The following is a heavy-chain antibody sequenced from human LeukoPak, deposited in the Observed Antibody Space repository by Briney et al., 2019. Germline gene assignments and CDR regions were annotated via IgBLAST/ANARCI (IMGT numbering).Heavy chain of an antibody. Sequence: PSETLSLTCTVSGGSISSGGYYWSWIRQHPGTGLEWIGYIYYSGSTYYNPSLKSRVTISVDTSKNQFSLKLSSVTAADTAVYYCAREGGGTSCPRCYYYGMDVWGQGTTVTVSS. J-gene: IGHJ6*02. CDR2: IYYSGST. CDR1: GGSISSGGYY. D-gene: IGHD2-2*01. V-gene: IGHV4-31*03. CDR3: AREGGGTSCPRCYYYGMDV.